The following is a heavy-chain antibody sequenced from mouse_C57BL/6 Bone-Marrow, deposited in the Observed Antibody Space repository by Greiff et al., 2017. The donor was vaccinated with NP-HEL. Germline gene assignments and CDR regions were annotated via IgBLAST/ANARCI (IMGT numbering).Heavy chain of an antibody. CDR2: INYDGSST. V-gene: IGHV5-16*01. CDR3: ARWGTSFDY. CDR1: GFTFSDYY. D-gene: IGHD3-3*01. Sequence: EVKLVESEGGLVQPGSSMKLSCTASGFTFSDYYMAWVRQVPEKGLEWVANINYDGSSTYYLDSLKSRFIISRDNAKNILYLQMSSLKSEDTATYYCARWGTSFDYWGQGTTLTVSS. J-gene: IGHJ2*01.